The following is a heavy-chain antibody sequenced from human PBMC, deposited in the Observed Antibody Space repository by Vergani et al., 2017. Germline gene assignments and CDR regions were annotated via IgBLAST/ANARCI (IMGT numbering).Heavy chain of an antibody. J-gene: IGHJ4*02. Sequence: QVQLVQSGAEVKKPGSSVKVSCKASGGTFSSYTISWVRQAPGQGLEWMGRIIPILGIANYAQKFQGRVTITADKSTSTAYMELSNLRSEDTAVYYCARDYYEIPLGDWGQETLVTVAS. CDR2: IIPILGIA. V-gene: IGHV1-69*02. CDR1: GGTFSSYT. D-gene: IGHD3-22*01. CDR3: ARDYYEIPLGD.